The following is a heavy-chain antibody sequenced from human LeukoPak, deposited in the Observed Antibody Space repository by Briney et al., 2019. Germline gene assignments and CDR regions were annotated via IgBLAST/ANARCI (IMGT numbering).Heavy chain of an antibody. D-gene: IGHD5-18*01. J-gene: IGHJ2*01. Sequence: SETLSLTCTVSGGSISSYYWSWIRQPPGKGLEWIGYIYYSGSTNYNPSLKSRVTISVDTSKNQSSLKLSSVTAADTAVYYCARQRYSYGFWYFDLWGRGTLVTVSS. CDR3: ARQRYSYGFWYFDL. CDR2: IYYSGST. V-gene: IGHV4-59*08. CDR1: GGSISSYY.